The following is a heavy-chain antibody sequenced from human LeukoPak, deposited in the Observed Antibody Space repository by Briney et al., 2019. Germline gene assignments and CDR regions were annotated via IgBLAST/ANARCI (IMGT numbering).Heavy chain of an antibody. J-gene: IGHJ3*02. CDR3: AGGNDYGDYGAFDI. Sequence: SGGSLRLSCAASGFTFSSYGMSWVRQAPGKGLEWVSAISGSGGSTYYADSVKGRFTISRDNSKNTLYLQMNSLRAEDTAVYYCAGGNDYGDYGAFDIWGQGTMVTVSS. CDR1: GFTFSSYG. V-gene: IGHV3-23*01. D-gene: IGHD4-17*01. CDR2: ISGSGGST.